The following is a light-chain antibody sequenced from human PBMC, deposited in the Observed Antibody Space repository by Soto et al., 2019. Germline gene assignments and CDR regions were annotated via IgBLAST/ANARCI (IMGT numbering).Light chain of an antibody. CDR2: AAS. V-gene: IGKV1-8*01. J-gene: IGKJ3*01. CDR3: QQYYSYPLLT. CDR1: QGISSY. Sequence: AIRMTQSPSSLSASTGDRVTITCRASQGISSYLAWYQQKPGKAPKLLIYAASTLQSGVPSRFSGSGSGTDFTLTISCLQSEDFATYYCQQYYSYPLLTFGPGTKVVIK.